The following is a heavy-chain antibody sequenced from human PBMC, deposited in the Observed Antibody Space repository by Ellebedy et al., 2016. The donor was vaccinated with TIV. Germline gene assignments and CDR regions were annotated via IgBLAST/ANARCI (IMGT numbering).Heavy chain of an antibody. CDR1: GFTFSTYA. V-gene: IGHV3-23*01. Sequence: GESLKISCAASGFTFSTYAMSWVRQAPGKGLEWVSTIGGSSGSTYYADSVKGRLTISRDKSKNTLYLQMNSLKTEDTAVYYCTRDNATALDVWGKGTTVTVSS. J-gene: IGHJ6*04. CDR3: TRDNATALDV. CDR2: IGGSSGST. D-gene: IGHD2-21*02.